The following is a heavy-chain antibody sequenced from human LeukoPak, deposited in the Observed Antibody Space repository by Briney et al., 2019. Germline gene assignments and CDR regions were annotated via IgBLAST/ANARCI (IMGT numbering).Heavy chain of an antibody. CDR1: GFTFSNYA. J-gene: IGHJ4*02. CDR3: ARGSTYYDSSGQVPFDY. Sequence: GGSLRLSCAASGFTFSNYAMSWVRQAPGKGLEWVSYISGSSGIIDYADSVKGRFTISRDNGKNTLYLQMNSLRAEDTAVYYCARGSTYYDSSGQVPFDYWGQGTLVTVSS. V-gene: IGHV3-48*01. D-gene: IGHD3-22*01. CDR2: ISGSSGII.